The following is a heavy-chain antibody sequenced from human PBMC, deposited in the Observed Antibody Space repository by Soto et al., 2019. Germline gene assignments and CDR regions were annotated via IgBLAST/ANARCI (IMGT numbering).Heavy chain of an antibody. CDR1: GGSIRSSTYY. D-gene: IGHD1-20*01. CDR2: ISSSGST. J-gene: IGHJ5*02. V-gene: IGHV4-31*03. Sequence: SETLSLTCTVSGGSIRSSTYYWTWIRQHPGKGLEWIGYISSSGSTHYNPSLKSRVTMSVDTSKNQFSLNLSSVTVADTAVYLCARDIRYNLGPWFDPWGQGTLVTVSS. CDR3: ARDIRYNLGPWFDP.